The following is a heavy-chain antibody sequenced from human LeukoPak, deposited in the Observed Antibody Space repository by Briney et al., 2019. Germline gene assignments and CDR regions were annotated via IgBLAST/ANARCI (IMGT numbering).Heavy chain of an antibody. CDR2: IYYSGST. CDR3: ARGATRELFIPLLDY. CDR1: GGSISSGGYY. D-gene: IGHD3-10*01. J-gene: IGHJ4*02. V-gene: IGHV4-31*03. Sequence: PSETLSLTCTVSGGSISSGGYYWSWIRQHPGKGLEWIGYIYYSGSTYYNPSLKSRVTISVDTSKNQFSLKLSSVTAADTAVYYCARGATRELFIPLLDYWGQGTLVTVSS.